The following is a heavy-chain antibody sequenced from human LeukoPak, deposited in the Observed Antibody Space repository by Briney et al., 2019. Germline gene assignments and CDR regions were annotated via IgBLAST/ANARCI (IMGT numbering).Heavy chain of an antibody. CDR2: IHYSGTT. D-gene: IGHD3-3*01. Sequence: SETLSLTCTVSGGSISSGNYYWGWIRQPPGKGLEWIGGIHYSGTTYYNPSLKSRVTLSVDTSKIQFSLNLSSVTAADTAIYYCARGLASGYPPIPFDYWGQGTQVTVSS. J-gene: IGHJ4*02. CDR3: ARGLASGYPPIPFDY. CDR1: GGSISSGNYY. V-gene: IGHV4-39*07.